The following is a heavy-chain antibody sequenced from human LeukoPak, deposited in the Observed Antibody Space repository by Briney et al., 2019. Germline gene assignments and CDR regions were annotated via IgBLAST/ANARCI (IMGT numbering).Heavy chain of an antibody. Sequence: SETLSLTCTVSGGSISGYYWSWIRQPPGKGLEWIGYIYYSGSTNYNPSLKSRVTISVDTSKNQFSLKLSSVTAADTAVYYCARGGALRFLHYYYGMDVWGQGTTVTVSS. CDR3: ARGGALRFLHYYYGMDV. CDR1: GGSISGYY. D-gene: IGHD3-3*01. CDR2: IYYSGST. V-gene: IGHV4-59*01. J-gene: IGHJ6*02.